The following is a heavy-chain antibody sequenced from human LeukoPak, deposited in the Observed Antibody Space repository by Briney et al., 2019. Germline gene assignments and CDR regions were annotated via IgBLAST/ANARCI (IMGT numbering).Heavy chain of an antibody. J-gene: IGHJ4*02. CDR1: GFTVSSNY. D-gene: IGHD3-10*01. CDR3: ARGAVTMVDY. V-gene: IGHV3-66*01. CDR2: IYSGGST. Sequence: GGSLRLSCAASGFTVSSNYMSWVRQAPGRGLEWVSVIYSGGSTYYADSVKGRFTISRDNSKNTLFLQMNSLRAGDTAVYYCARGAVTMVDYWGQGTLVTVSS.